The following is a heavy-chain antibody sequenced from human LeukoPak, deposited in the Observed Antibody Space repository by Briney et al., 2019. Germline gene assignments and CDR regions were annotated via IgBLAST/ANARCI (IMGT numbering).Heavy chain of an antibody. D-gene: IGHD4-11*01. CDR1: GGTFSSYA. J-gene: IGHJ4*02. V-gene: IGHV1-69*13. Sequence: ASVKVSCKASGGTFSSYAISWVRQAPGQGLEWMRGIIPIFGTANHAQKFQGRVTITADESTSTAYMELSSLRSEDTAVYYCAIHSPTTVTFDYWGQGTLVTVSS. CDR2: IIPIFGTA. CDR3: AIHSPTTVTFDY.